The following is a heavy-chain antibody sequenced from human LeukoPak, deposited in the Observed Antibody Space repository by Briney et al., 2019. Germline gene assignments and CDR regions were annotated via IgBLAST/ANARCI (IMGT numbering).Heavy chain of an antibody. CDR3: ARDRVDDYVWGSYRYFDY. CDR2: IIPILGIA. J-gene: IGHJ4*02. CDR1: GGTFSSYA. V-gene: IGHV1-69*04. Sequence: SVKVSCKASGGTFSSYAISWVRQAPGQGLEWMGRIIPILGIANYAQKFQGRVTITADKSTSTAYMELSSLRSEDTAVYYCARDRVDDYVWGSYRYFDYWGQGTLVTVSS. D-gene: IGHD3-16*02.